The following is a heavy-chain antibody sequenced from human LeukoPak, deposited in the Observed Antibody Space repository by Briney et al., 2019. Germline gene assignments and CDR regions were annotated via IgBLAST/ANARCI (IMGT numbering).Heavy chain of an antibody. CDR1: GFTFSSYS. CDR3: ARDSGLGYCSGGSCYSTPLYYYGMDV. Sequence: PGGSLRLSCAASGFTFSSYSMNWVRQAPGKGLEWVSYISSSSSTIYYTDSVKGRFTISRDNAKNSLYLQMNSLRAEDTAVYYCARDSGLGYCSGGSCYSTPLYYYGMDVWGQGTTVTVSS. D-gene: IGHD2-15*01. CDR2: ISSSSSTI. J-gene: IGHJ6*02. V-gene: IGHV3-48*04.